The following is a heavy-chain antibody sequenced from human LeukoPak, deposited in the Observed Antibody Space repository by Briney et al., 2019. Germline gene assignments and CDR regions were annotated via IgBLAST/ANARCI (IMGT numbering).Heavy chain of an antibody. CDR2: INQDGNSQ. CDR1: GFAFSSYW. V-gene: IGHV3-7*01. D-gene: IGHD3-16*01. Sequence: QAGGSLRLSCEASGFAFSSYWASWVRQAPGKGLEWVANINQDGNSQNYVDSVRGRFTISKDNAKNSVYLQMNSLGAENTACYYWARSLGPEGYLGQGILVTVSS. CDR3: ARSLGPEGY. J-gene: IGHJ4*02.